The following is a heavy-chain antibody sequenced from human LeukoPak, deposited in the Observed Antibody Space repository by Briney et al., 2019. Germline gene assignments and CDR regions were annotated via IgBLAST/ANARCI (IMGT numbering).Heavy chain of an antibody. V-gene: IGHV1-2*02. CDR3: ARDTELWGFDY. Sequence: ASVKVSCKASGYTFTGYYMHWVRQAPGQGLEWMGWISPNSGGTNYAQKFQGRVTMTRDTSISTAYMELRRLRSDDTAVYYCARDTELWGFDYWGQGTLVTVSS. D-gene: IGHD3-16*01. CDR1: GYTFTGYY. CDR2: ISPNSGGT. J-gene: IGHJ4*02.